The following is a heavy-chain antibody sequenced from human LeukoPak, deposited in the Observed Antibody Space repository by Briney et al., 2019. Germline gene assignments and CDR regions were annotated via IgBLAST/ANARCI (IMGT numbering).Heavy chain of an antibody. CDR1: GFTFSSYG. V-gene: IGHV3-23*01. D-gene: IGHD1-26*01. CDR2: ISGSGGST. CDR3: ARDPYNGSYGDDYYYYMDV. Sequence: GGSLRLSCAASGFTFSSYGMSWVRQAPGKGLEWVSAISGSGGSTYYADSVKGRFTISRDNSKNTLYLQMNSLRAEDTAVYYCARDPYNGSYGDDYYYYMDVWGKGTTVIISS. J-gene: IGHJ6*03.